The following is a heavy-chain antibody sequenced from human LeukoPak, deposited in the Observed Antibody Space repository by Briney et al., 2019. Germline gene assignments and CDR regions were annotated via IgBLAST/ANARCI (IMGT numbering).Heavy chain of an antibody. J-gene: IGHJ4*02. CDR2: ISGSGGST. CDR1: GFTFSSYA. V-gene: IGHV3-23*01. Sequence: PGGSLRLSCAASGFTFSSYAMSCVRQAPGKGLEWVSAISGSGGSTYYADSVKGRFTISRDNSKNTLYLQMNSLRAEDTAVYYCAKRGPSTVTYNYYFDYWGQGTLVTVSS. CDR3: AKRGPSTVTYNYYFDY. D-gene: IGHD4-17*01.